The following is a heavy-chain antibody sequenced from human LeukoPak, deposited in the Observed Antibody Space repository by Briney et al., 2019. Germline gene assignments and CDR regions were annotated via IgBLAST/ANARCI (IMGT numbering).Heavy chain of an antibody. CDR1: GFTFSNAW. CDR3: TTDSDSGSYYYYYYMDV. J-gene: IGHJ6*03. V-gene: IGHV3-15*01. Sequence: GGSLRLSCAASGFTFSNAWMSWVRQAPGKGLEWVGRIKSKTDGGTTDYAAPVKGRFTISRDDSKNTLYLQMNSLKTEDTAVYYCTTDSDSGSYYYYYYMDVWGKGTTVTISS. CDR2: IKSKTDGGTT. D-gene: IGHD1-26*01.